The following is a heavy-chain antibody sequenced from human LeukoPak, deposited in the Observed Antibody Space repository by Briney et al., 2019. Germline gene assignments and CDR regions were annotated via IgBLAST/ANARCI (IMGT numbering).Heavy chain of an antibody. CDR3: ARTSVTRDYYYYMDV. Sequence: ASVKVSCKASGYTFTGYYMHWVRQAPGQGLEWMGWINPNSGGTNYAQKFQGRVTMTRDTSISTAYMELSRLRSDDTAVYYCARTSVTRDYYYYMDVWGKGTTVTVSS. J-gene: IGHJ6*03. V-gene: IGHV1-2*02. D-gene: IGHD5-18*01. CDR1: GYTFTGYY. CDR2: INPNSGGT.